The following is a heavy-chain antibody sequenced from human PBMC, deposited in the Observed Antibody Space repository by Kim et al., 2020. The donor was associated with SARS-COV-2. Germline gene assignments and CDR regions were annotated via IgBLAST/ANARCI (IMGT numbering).Heavy chain of an antibody. V-gene: IGHV1-69*05. Sequence: SVKVSCKASGGTFTSYAFTWVRQPPGQGLEWMGGIITIFGTANYAQKFQGRVTITTDESTSTASMELSSLRSEDSAVYYCARADWEPGNYCYYGMDVRGQGTAVTLSS. CDR3: ARADWEPGNYCYYGMDV. CDR2: IITIFGTA. CDR1: GGTFTSYA. D-gene: IGHD7-27*01. J-gene: IGHJ6*02.